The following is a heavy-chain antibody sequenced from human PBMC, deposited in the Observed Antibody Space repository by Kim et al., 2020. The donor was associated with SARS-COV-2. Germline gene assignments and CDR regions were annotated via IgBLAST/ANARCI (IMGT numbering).Heavy chain of an antibody. CDR3: AYYYDSSGYSYYFDY. Sequence: QKVQGRVTMTRDTSISTAYMELSRLRSDDTAVYYCAYYYDSSGYSYYFDYWGQGTLVTVSS. J-gene: IGHJ4*02. V-gene: IGHV1-2*02. D-gene: IGHD3-22*01.